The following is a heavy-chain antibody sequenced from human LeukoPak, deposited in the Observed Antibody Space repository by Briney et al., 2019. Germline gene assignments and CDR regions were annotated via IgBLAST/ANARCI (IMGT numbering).Heavy chain of an antibody. D-gene: IGHD6-19*01. CDR1: GFTFSSYV. CDR2: ISYDGSNE. J-gene: IGHJ6*03. Sequence: PGGSLRLSCAASGFTFSSYVMHWVRQAPGKGLEWVAIISYDGSNEYYADSVKGRFTISRDNAKNSLYLQMNSLRAEDTAVYYCARVWTGQWPPHYYYMDVWGKGTTVTISS. CDR3: ARVWTGQWPPHYYYMDV. V-gene: IGHV3-30*04.